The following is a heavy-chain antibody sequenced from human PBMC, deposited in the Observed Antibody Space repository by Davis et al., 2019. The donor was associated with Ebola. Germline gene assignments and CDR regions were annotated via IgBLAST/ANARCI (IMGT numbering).Heavy chain of an antibody. CDR2: INHSGST. J-gene: IGHJ6*02. CDR1: GGSFSGYY. Sequence: GSLRLSCAVYGGSFSGYYWSWIRQPPGKGLEWIGEINHSGSTNYNPSLKSRVTISVDTSKNQFSLKLSSVTAADTAVYYCARHPLRNYYYYGMDVWGQGTTVTVSS. V-gene: IGHV4-34*01. CDR3: ARHPLRNYYYYGMDV.